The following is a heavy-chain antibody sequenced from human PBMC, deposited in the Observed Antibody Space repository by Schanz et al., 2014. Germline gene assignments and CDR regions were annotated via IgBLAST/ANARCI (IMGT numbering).Heavy chain of an antibody. D-gene: IGHD1-26*01. J-gene: IGHJ4*01. CDR1: GYTFTNFF. CDR2: INPIGGST. Sequence: QVHLVQSGAEVHKPGASLKISCKASGYTFTNFFLHWVRQAPGQGLEWMGIINPIGGSTTYAQKSREAVGLITDTTKDSACPELTSLRSEDTEVYYCARGSPDHMNRAELYNWGQGTLVTVSS. CDR3: ARGSPDHMNRAELYN. V-gene: IGHV1-46*03.